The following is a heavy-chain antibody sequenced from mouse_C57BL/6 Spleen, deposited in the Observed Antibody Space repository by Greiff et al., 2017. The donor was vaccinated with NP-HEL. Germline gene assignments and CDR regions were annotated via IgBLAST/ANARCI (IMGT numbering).Heavy chain of an antibody. CDR3: ARGYFDV. Sequence: EVQLHQSGPELVKPGASVKISCKASGYTFTDYYMNWVKQSHGKSLEWIGDINPNNGGTSYNQKFKGKATLTVDKSSSTAYMELRSLTSEDSAVYYCARGYFDVWGTGTTVTVSA. V-gene: IGHV1-26*01. CDR2: INPNNGGT. J-gene: IGHJ1*03. CDR1: GYTFTDYY.